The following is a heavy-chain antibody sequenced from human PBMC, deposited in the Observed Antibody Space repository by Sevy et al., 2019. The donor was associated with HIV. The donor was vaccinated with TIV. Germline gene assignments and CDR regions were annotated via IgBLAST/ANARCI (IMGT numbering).Heavy chain of an antibody. J-gene: IGHJ4*02. D-gene: IGHD3-22*01. V-gene: IGHV3-11*04. CDR2: ISTSGSTI. CDR3: ARAQYYYDTSAFYYFDY. CDR1: GFTFSDYY. Sequence: GGSLRLSCAASGFTFSDYYMTWIRQAPGKGLEWASYISTSGSTIYYADSVKGRFTISGDNAKNSLFLQMNSLRAEDTAVYYCARAQYYYDTSAFYYFDYWGQGTLVTVSS.